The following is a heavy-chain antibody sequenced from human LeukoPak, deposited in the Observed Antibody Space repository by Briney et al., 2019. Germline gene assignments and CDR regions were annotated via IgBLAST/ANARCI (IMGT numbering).Heavy chain of an antibody. CDR1: GFTFSSYA. V-gene: IGHV3-30-3*01. J-gene: IGHJ4*02. Sequence: GGSLRLSCAASGFTFSSYAMHRVRQAPGKGLEWVAVISYDGDNAYYADSVKGRFTISRDNSKNTLYLQTNSLRPEDTAVYYCARDPRNSGYDFDYWGQGSLVTVSS. CDR3: ARDPRNSGYDFDY. D-gene: IGHD5-12*01. CDR2: ISYDGDNA.